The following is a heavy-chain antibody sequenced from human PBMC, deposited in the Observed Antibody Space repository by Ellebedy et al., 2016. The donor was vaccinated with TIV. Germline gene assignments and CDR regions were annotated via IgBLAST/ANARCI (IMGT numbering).Heavy chain of an antibody. D-gene: IGHD3-3*01. J-gene: IGHJ4*02. V-gene: IGHV4-39*01. CDR3: ARLYYDFWSGYFDY. Sequence: MPSETLSLTCTVSGGSISSSSYYWGWIRQPPGKGLEWIGSIYYSGPTYYNPSLKSRVTISVDTSKNQFSLKLSSVTAADTVVYYCARLYYDFWSGYFDYWGEGTLVTVSS. CDR1: GGSISSSSYY. CDR2: IYYSGPT.